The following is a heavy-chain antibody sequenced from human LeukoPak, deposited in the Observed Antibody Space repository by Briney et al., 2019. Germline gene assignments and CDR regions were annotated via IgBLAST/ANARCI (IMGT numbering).Heavy chain of an antibody. CDR3: ARELRTFVS. D-gene: IGHD3-16*01. J-gene: IGHJ4*02. CDR2: IKHNGDEL. CDR1: GFTFSSYW. Sequence: PGGSLRLSCAASGFTFSSYWTTWVRQAPGKGLEWVANIKHNGDELNYVDSVEDRFTISRDNAKNSLYLHMTSLRAEDTAVYYCARELRTFVSSGQGTLVTVSS. V-gene: IGHV3-7*01.